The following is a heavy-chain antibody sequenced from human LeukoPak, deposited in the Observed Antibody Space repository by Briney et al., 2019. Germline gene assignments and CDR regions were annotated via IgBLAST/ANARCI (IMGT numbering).Heavy chain of an antibody. Sequence: SETLSLRCNSEGGSISLSHWSWSRQPPEPVLLLIGYIYYSGSTNYNPSLKSRVTISVDTSKNQFSLKLSSVTAADTAVYYCARVPYCGGDCHNWFDPWGQGTLVTVSS. D-gene: IGHD2-21*02. CDR2: IYYSGST. J-gene: IGHJ5*02. CDR3: ARVPYCGGDCHNWFDP. CDR1: GGSISLSH. V-gene: IGHV4-59*01.